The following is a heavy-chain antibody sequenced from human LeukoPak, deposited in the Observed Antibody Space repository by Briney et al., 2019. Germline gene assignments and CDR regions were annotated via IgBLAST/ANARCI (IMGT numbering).Heavy chain of an antibody. CDR2: INHSGST. D-gene: IGHD3-22*01. V-gene: IGHV4-34*01. Sequence: SETLSLTCAVYGGSFSGYYWSWIRQPPGKGLEWIGEINHSGSTNYNPSLKSRVTISVDTSKNQFSLKLSSVTAADTAVYYCARASRVTYYYDSSGRRFDYWGQGTLVTVSS. CDR1: GGSFSGYY. CDR3: ARASRVTYYYDSSGRRFDY. J-gene: IGHJ4*02.